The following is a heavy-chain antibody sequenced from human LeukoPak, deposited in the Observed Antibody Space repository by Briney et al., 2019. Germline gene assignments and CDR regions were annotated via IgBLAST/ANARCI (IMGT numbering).Heavy chain of an antibody. V-gene: IGHV1-46*01. J-gene: IGHJ4*02. CDR2: INPSGGST. Sequence: ASVKVSCKASGYTFTSYYMHWVRQAPGQGLEWMGIINPSGGSTSYAQKFQGRVTMTRDMSTSTVYMELSSLRSEDTAVYYCARGGGTRTTVVTYYFDYWGQGTLVTVSS. CDR1: GYTFTSYY. D-gene: IGHD4-23*01. CDR3: ARGGGTRTTVVTYYFDY.